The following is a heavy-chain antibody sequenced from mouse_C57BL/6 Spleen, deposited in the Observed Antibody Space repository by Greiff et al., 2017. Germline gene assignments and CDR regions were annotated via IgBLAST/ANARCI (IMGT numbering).Heavy chain of an antibody. CDR3: ARGYYCASSSHWYFDV. V-gene: IGHV1-55*01. D-gene: IGHD1-1*01. J-gene: IGHJ1*03. CDR2: IYPGSGST. CDR1: GYTFNSYW. Sequence: QVQLQQPGAELVKPGASVKMSCKASGYTFNSYWITWVKQRPGQGLEWIGEIYPGSGSTNYNEKFKSKATLTVDTSSSTAYLQLSSLTSEDSAVYYCARGYYCASSSHWYFDVWGTGPTVTVSS.